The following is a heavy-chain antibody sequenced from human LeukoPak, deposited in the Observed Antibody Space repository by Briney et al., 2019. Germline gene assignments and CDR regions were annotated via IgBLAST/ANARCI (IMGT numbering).Heavy chain of an antibody. J-gene: IGHJ4*02. CDR2: INSDGSSI. V-gene: IGHV3-74*01. CDR3: AGDRATSYFDY. D-gene: IGHD1-26*01. CDR1: GFTFSDYW. Sequence: GGSLRLSCAASGFTFSDYWMHWVRQAPGKGLEWVSRINSDGSSISYADSVKGRFTISRDNAKNTLYLQMNSLRAEDTAVYYCAGDRATSYFDYWGQGALVTISS.